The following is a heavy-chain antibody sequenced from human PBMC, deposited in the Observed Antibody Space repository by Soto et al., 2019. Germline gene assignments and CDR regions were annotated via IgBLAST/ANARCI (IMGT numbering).Heavy chain of an antibody. CDR1: GYSFSSSW. V-gene: IGHV5-51*01. Sequence: GESLKISCQASGYSFSSSWIGWVRQMPGKGLEWMGIIDPNDSQTIYSPSFQGQVTISADKSIDTLYLHMNRLKTDDTAVYYCTTASQWLPPYSWGQGALVTVSS. CDR2: IDPNDSQT. D-gene: IGHD6-19*01. J-gene: IGHJ4*02. CDR3: TTASQWLPPYS.